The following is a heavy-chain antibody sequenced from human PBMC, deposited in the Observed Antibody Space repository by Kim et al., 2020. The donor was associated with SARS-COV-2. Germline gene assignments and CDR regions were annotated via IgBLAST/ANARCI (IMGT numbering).Heavy chain of an antibody. CDR3: AKSXXXSYFGYDY. J-gene: IGHJ4*02. D-gene: IGHD1-26*01. CDR1: GFTFNTYG. V-gene: IGHV3-30*18. CDR2: ISYDGSNK. Sequence: GGSLRLSCAAAGFTFNTYGMHWVRQAPGKGLEWVAVISYDGSNKYYADSVKGRFTXSRDNSKNTLXLQMNSLRIEDTAVYYCAKSXXXSYFGYDYWGQGTXVTVSS.